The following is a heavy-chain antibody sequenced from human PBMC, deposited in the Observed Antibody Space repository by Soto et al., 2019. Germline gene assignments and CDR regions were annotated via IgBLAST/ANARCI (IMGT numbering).Heavy chain of an antibody. D-gene: IGHD2-15*01. CDR1: GFTFSEYG. CDR3: AKEMFPRTVLDSSSPWGDF. Sequence: PGGSLRLSCTASGFTFSEYGIHWVRQAPGKGLEWVAVISYGGSHKYYVGSVKGRFTISRDDSKNTVYLQMNSLKTDDTAVYYCAKEMFPRTVLDSSSPWGDFWGRGSLVTSPQ. J-gene: IGHJ4*02. CDR2: ISYGGSHK. V-gene: IGHV3-30*18.